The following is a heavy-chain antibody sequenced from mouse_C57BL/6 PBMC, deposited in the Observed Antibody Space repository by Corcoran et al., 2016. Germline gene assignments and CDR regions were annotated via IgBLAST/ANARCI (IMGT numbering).Heavy chain of an antibody. CDR1: GYTFTDYY. Sequence: EFQLQQSGPELVKPAASVKISCKASGYTFTDYYMNWVKQSHRKSLEWIGDINPNNGGTSYNQKFKGKVTLTVDKSSSTAYMELRSLTSEDSAVYYCARRFAYWGQGTLVTVSA. J-gene: IGHJ3*01. CDR2: INPNNGGT. V-gene: IGHV1-26*01. CDR3: ARRFAY.